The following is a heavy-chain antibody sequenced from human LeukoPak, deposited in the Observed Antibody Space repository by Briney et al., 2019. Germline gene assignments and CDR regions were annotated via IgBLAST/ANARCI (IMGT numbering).Heavy chain of an antibody. V-gene: IGHV3-23*01. CDR2: ISGSGGST. J-gene: IGHJ4*02. Sequence: PGGSLRLSCAASGFTFSSYWMHWVRQAPGKGLVWVSAISGSGGSTYYADSVKGRFTISRDNSKNTLYLQMNSLRAEDTAVYFCAKVSPNVDATDYWGQGTLVTVSS. CDR3: AKVSPNVDATDY. D-gene: IGHD5-12*01. CDR1: GFTFSSYW.